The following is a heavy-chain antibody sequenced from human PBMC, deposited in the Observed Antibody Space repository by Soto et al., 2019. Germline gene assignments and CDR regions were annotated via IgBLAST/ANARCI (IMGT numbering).Heavy chain of an antibody. CDR3: ARDRASGSFDY. V-gene: IGHV7-4-1*01. Sequence: QVQLVQSGSESMQPGAPVKVPCRGSGYNFNSHSINWFRQAPGQGLEWMGWTNPNTGNPTYEQGFTGRFVFSVDFSVSTVYLQIFSLKADDSAVYYCARDRASGSFDYWGQGTLVTVSS. J-gene: IGHJ4*02. CDR2: TNPNTGNP. CDR1: GYNFNSHS. D-gene: IGHD1-26*01.